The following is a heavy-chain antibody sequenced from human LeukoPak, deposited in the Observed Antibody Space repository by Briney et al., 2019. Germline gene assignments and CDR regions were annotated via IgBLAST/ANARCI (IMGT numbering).Heavy chain of an antibody. CDR2: IAYDGSRA. Sequence: GGSLRLSCAGSGFTFGGYGMHWFRQTPGKGLEWVAVIAYDGSRAFYADSVKGRFTISRDNSKNTMSVQMDDLRAEDTAVYYCTTYNNVHFDYWGQGTLVTVSS. CDR1: GFTFGGYG. J-gene: IGHJ4*02. D-gene: IGHD1-14*01. CDR3: TTYNNVHFDY. V-gene: IGHV3-33*03.